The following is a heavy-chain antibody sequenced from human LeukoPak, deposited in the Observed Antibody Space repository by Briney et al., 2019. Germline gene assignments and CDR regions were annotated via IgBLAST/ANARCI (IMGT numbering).Heavy chain of an antibody. CDR2: ISGSGGST. J-gene: IGHJ4*02. Sequence: GGSLRLSCAASGFTFSSYAMSWVRHAPGKGLAWVSAISGSGGSTYYADSVKGRFTISRDNSKNTLYLQMNSLRAEDTAVYYCAKAYVWGTYFDYWGQGTLVTVSS. D-gene: IGHD3-16*01. CDR1: GFTFSSYA. V-gene: IGHV3-23*01. CDR3: AKAYVWGTYFDY.